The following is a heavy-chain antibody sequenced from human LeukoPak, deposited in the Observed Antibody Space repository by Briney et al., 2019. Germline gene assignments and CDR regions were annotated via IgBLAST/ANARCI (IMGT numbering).Heavy chain of an antibody. Sequence: SETLSLTCTVSGGSISSYYWSWIRQPAGKGLEWIGRIYTSGSTNYNPSLKSRVTISVDTSKNQFSLKLSSVTAADTAVYYCARGSIAALPTDAFDIWGQGTMVTVSS. CDR2: IYTSGST. CDR1: GGSISSYY. CDR3: ARGSIAALPTDAFDI. J-gene: IGHJ3*02. D-gene: IGHD6-6*01. V-gene: IGHV4-4*07.